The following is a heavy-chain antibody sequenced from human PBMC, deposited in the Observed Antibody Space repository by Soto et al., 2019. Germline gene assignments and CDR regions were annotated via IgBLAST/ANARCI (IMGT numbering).Heavy chain of an antibody. CDR2: IYHSGST. CDR3: ARVAVAGTRGAF. V-gene: IGHV4-4*02. CDR1: GGSISSSNW. D-gene: IGHD6-19*01. J-gene: IGHJ4*02. Sequence: QVQLQESGPGLVKPSVTLSLTCAVSGGSISSSNWWSWVRQPPGKGLEWIGEIYHSGSTNYNPSLKSRVTISVDKSKSHFSLKLSSVTAAGTAVYDCARVAVAGTRGAFWGQGTLVTVSS.